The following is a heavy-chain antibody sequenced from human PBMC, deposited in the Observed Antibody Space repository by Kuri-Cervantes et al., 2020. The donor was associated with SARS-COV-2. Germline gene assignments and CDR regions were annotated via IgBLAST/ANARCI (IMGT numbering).Heavy chain of an antibody. CDR1: GGSFGGYY. CDR2: ITPSGNT. J-gene: IGHJ6*02. Sequence: SETLSLTCAVSGGSFGGYYWNWFRQPPGKGLEWIGEITPSGNTNYNPSLKSRVTISVDASKKQSSLKLGSVTAADTAVYYFARRPRSGYLASYYYYGMDVWGQGTTVTVSS. V-gene: IGHV4-34*01. CDR3: ARRPRSGYLASYYYYGMDV. D-gene: IGHD3-22*01.